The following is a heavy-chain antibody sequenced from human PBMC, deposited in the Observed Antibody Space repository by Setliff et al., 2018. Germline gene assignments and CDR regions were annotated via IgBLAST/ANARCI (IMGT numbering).Heavy chain of an antibody. V-gene: IGHV3-7*01. CDR2: IKEDGSEK. CDR3: AREWGSNGWAFDI. D-gene: IGHD3-16*01. J-gene: IGHJ3*02. Sequence: PGGSLRLSCAASGFTFSSYSMNWVRQAPGKGLEWVANIKEDGSEKYYVDSVKGRFTISRDNAKNSLYLQMNSLRAEDTAVYYCAREWGSNGWAFDIWGQGTMVTVSS. CDR1: GFTFSSYS.